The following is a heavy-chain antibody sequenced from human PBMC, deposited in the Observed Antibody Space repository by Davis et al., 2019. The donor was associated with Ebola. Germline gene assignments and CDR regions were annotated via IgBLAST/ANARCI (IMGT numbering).Heavy chain of an antibody. Sequence: AASVKVSCKASGYTFTSYAISWVRQAPGQGLEWMGRIIPILGIANYAQKFQGRVTITADKSTSTAYMELSSLRSEDTAVYYCARDYYDSSGYFLFDYWGQGTLVTVSS. V-gene: IGHV1-69*04. CDR3: ARDYYDSSGYFLFDY. D-gene: IGHD3-22*01. J-gene: IGHJ4*02. CDR1: GYTFTSYA. CDR2: IIPILGIA.